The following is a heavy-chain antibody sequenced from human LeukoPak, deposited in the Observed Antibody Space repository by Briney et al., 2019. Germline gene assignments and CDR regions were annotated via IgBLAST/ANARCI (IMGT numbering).Heavy chain of an antibody. V-gene: IGHV3-74*01. D-gene: IGHD5-12*01. CDR1: GFTFSSYW. CDR3: ARDIHSGFDQ. J-gene: IGHJ5*02. CDR2: INSDASST. Sequence: PGGSLRLSCVASGFTFSSYWMHWVRQAPGTGLVWVSRINSDASSTNYADSVKGRFTISRDNAKNTLYLQMNSLRAEDTAVYYCARDIHSGFDQWGQGTLVTVSS.